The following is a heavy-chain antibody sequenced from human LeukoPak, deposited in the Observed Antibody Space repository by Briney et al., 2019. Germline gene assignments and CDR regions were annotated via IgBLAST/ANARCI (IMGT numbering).Heavy chain of an antibody. CDR3: ARGVDYYRYCSGGSCYYFDY. D-gene: IGHD2-15*01. CDR2: INHSGST. J-gene: IGHJ4*02. V-gene: IGHV4-34*01. CDR1: GGSISSYY. Sequence: KPSETLSLTCTVSGGSISSYYWSWIRQPPGKGLEWIGEINHSGSTNYNPSLKSRVTISVDTSKNQFSLKLSSVTAADTAVYYCARGVDYYRYCSGGSCYYFDYWGQGTLVTVSS.